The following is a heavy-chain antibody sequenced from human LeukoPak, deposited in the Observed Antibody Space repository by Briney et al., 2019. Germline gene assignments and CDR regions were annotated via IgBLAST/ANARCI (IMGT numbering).Heavy chain of an antibody. CDR3: AKDESYSSSWWVDY. CDR1: GFTFSSYD. V-gene: IGHV3-30*02. CDR2: IRYDGSNK. D-gene: IGHD6-13*01. Sequence: GGSLRLSCAASGFTFSSYDMHWVRQAPGKGLEWVAFIRYDGSNKYYADSVKGRFTISRDNSKNTLYLQMNSLRAEDTAVYYCAKDESYSSSWWVDYWGQGTLVTVSS. J-gene: IGHJ4*02.